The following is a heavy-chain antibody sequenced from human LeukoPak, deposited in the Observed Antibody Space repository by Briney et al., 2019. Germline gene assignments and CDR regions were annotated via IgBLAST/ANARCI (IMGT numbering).Heavy chain of an antibody. D-gene: IGHD3-22*01. J-gene: IGHJ4*02. Sequence: ASVKVSCKASGYTFTSYGIIWVRQAPGQGLEWMGWISAYNGNTNYAQKLQGRVTMTTDTSTSTAYMELRSLRSDDTAVYYCARVNSHYYDSSGYYPGPHYFDYWGQGTLVTVSS. V-gene: IGHV1-18*01. CDR3: ARVNSHYYDSSGYYPGPHYFDY. CDR2: ISAYNGNT. CDR1: GYTFTSYG.